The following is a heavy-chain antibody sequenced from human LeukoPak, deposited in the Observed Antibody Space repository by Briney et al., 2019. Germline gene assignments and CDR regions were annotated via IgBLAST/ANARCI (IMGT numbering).Heavy chain of an antibody. V-gene: IGHV3-7*03. CDR2: IKQDGSEK. CDR1: GFTFSSYR. J-gene: IGHJ4*02. Sequence: GGSLRLSYAASGFTFSSYRMSWVRQAPGKGLEWVANIKQDGSEKYYVDSVKGRFTVSRDNAKNSLYLQMNSLRAEDTAVYYCARDGPLYSSFDYWGQGTLVTVSS. D-gene: IGHD5-18*01. CDR3: ARDGPLYSSFDY.